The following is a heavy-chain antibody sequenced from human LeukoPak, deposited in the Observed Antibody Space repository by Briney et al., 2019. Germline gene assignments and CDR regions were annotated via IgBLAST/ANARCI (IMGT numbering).Heavy chain of an antibody. J-gene: IGHJ5*02. Sequence: ASVNVSCKASGYTFTSYDINWVRQATGQGLEWMGWMNPNSGNTGYAQKFQGRVTMTRNTSISTAYMELSSLRSEDTAVYYCARGVSSGWYLMAPNWFDPWGQGTLVTVSS. CDR3: ARGVSSGWYLMAPNWFDP. CDR2: MNPNSGNT. V-gene: IGHV1-8*01. D-gene: IGHD6-19*01. CDR1: GYTFTSYD.